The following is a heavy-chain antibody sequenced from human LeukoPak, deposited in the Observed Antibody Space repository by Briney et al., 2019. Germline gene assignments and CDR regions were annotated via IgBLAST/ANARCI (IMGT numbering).Heavy chain of an antibody. J-gene: IGHJ4*02. CDR2: ISGSGGST. CDR1: GFTFSSYT. D-gene: IGHD6-19*01. V-gene: IGHV3-23*01. Sequence: GGSLRLSCAASGFTFSSYTMSWVRQAPGKGLEWVSAISGSGGSTYYADSVKGRFTISRDNSKNTLYLQMNSLRAEDTAVYYCAKRGTSSGWYSFDYWGQGTLVTVSS. CDR3: AKRGTSSGWYSFDY.